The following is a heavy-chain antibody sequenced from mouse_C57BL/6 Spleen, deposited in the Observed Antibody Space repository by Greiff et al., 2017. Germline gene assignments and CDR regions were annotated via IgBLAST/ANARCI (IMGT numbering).Heavy chain of an antibody. J-gene: IGHJ1*03. CDR3: ARDANWDSYWYFDV. D-gene: IGHD4-1*01. V-gene: IGHV7-1*01. CDR2: SRNKANAYTT. CDR1: GFTFSDFY. Sequence: EVKLMESGGGLVQSGRSLRLSCATSGFTFSDFYMEWVRQAPGKGLEWIATSRNKANAYTTEYSASVKGRFIVSRDTSQSILYLQMNALRAEDTAIYYCARDANWDSYWYFDVWGTGTTVTVSS.